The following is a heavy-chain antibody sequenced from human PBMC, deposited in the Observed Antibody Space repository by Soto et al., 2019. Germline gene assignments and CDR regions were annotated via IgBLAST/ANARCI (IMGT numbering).Heavy chain of an antibody. CDR2: INAHSGGT. J-gene: IGHJ4*02. Sequence: GASVKVSCTASGFSFTGYYIQLLRQAPGQGLEWKGWINAHSGGTEYAQKFQGRVTITADESTGTAYMTLSSLASDDTAVYYCATGVIWIGYFTVDSWGQGTRVTVSS. D-gene: IGHD3-3*01. CDR3: ATGVIWIGYFTVDS. CDR1: GFSFTGYY. V-gene: IGHV1-2*02.